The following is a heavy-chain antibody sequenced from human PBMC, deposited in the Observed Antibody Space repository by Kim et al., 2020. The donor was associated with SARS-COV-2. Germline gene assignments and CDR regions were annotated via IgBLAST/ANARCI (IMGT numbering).Heavy chain of an antibody. V-gene: IGHV3-23*01. CDR2: ISASGGTT. CDR3: AKVLVVTAVRFTSGRSVDAFDI. J-gene: IGHJ3*02. CDR1: GFTFNTYA. D-gene: IGHD2-21*02. Sequence: GGSLRLSCAASGFTFNTYAMNWVRQAPGKGLEWVSAISASGGTTYYADSVKGRFTISRDNSKNTLYLQMNSLRAEDTAVYYCAKVLVVTAVRFTSGRSVDAFDIWGQGTMVTVSS.